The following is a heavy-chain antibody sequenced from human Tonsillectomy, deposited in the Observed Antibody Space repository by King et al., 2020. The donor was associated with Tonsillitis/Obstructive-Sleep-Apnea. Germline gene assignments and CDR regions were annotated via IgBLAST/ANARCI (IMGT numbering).Heavy chain of an antibody. CDR1: GSTFSSYA. CDR3: AKAMVQGIIITIFDY. Sequence: QLVQSGGGLVQPGGSLRLSCAASGSTFSSYAMSWVRQAPGKGLEWVSTISGGGGSPYYADSVKGRFTISRDNSKNTLYLQMNSLRAEDTAVYYCAKAMVQGIIITIFDYWGQGTLVTVSS. D-gene: IGHD3-10*01. J-gene: IGHJ4*02. V-gene: IGHV3-23*04. CDR2: ISGGGGSP.